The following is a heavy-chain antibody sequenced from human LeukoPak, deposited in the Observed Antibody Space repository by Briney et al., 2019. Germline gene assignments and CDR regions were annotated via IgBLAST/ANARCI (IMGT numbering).Heavy chain of an antibody. CDR3: AKGQEWELPSYFDY. Sequence: GGSLRLSCAASGFTFSTFAMIWVRQPPGKGLEWVSSIFPSGGEIHYADSVRGRFTISRDNSKSTLSLQMNSLRAEDTAVYYCAKGQEWELPSYFDYWGQGTLVTVSS. CDR1: GFTFSTFA. CDR2: IFPSGGEI. D-gene: IGHD1-26*01. J-gene: IGHJ4*02. V-gene: IGHV3-23*01.